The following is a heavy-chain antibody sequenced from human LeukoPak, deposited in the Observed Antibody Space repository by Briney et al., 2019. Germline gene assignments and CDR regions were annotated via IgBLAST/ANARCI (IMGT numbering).Heavy chain of an antibody. D-gene: IGHD2-15*01. V-gene: IGHV1-18*01. J-gene: IGHJ4*02. CDR2: ISAYNGNT. CDR1: GYTFTSYG. Sequence: ASVKVSCKASGYTFTSYGISWVRQAPGQGLEWMGWISAYNGNTNYAQKLQGRVTMTTDTSTSTAYMELRSLRSDDTAVYYCARAWRYCSGGSCPNYVDCWGQGTLVTVSS. CDR3: ARAWRYCSGGSCPNYVDC.